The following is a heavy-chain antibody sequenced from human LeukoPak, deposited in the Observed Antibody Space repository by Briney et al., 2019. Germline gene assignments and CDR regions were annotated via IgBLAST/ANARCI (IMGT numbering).Heavy chain of an antibody. V-gene: IGHV1-8*01. D-gene: IGHD2-21*01. CDR2: MNPNSGNT. Sequence: ASVKVSCKASGYTFTSYDINWVRQATGQGLEWMGWMNPNSGNTGYAQKFQGRVTMTRNTSISTAYMELSSLRSKDTAVYYCARGSELSRYCGGDCYYGMDVWGQGTTVTVSS. CDR1: GYTFTSYD. CDR3: ARGSELSRYCGGDCYYGMDV. J-gene: IGHJ6*02.